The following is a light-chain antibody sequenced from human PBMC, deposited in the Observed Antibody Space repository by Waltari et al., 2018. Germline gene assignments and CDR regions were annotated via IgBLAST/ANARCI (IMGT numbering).Light chain of an antibody. J-gene: IGKJ4*01. CDR3: QQYNSTPLT. Sequence: DIVITQSPDSLAYSLGEGAPIPSTSIQSVLYNSNNNNYLAWYQQKPGQPPKLLIYWASTRDTGVPARFSGSGSGTDFTLTISSLQAEDVAIYYCQQYNSTPLTFGGGTKVEIK. CDR2: WAS. CDR1: QSVLYNSNNNNY. V-gene: IGKV4-1*01.